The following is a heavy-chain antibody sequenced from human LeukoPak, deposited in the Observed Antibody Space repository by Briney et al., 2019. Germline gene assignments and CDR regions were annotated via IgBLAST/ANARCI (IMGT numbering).Heavy chain of an antibody. CDR1: GYTFTSYD. Sequence: ASVKVSCKASGYTFTSYDINWVRQATGQGLEWMGWMNPNSGNTGSAQKFQGRVTITRNTSISTAYMELSSLRSEDTAVYYCARGRLLRFLEWLLSYYFDYWGQGTLVTVSS. D-gene: IGHD3-3*01. J-gene: IGHJ4*02. CDR3: ARGRLLRFLEWLLSYYFDY. V-gene: IGHV1-8*03. CDR2: MNPNSGNT.